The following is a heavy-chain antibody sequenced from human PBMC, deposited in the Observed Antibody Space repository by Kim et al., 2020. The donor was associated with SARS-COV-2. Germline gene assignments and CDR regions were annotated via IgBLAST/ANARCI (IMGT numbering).Heavy chain of an antibody. D-gene: IGHD6-25*01. Sequence: YHPALKRRVTISVDTSKSQFSLRLTSMTAADTAVFYCATRGAANYNYFDYWGQGTLVTVSS. J-gene: IGHJ4*02. CDR3: ATRGAANYNYFDY. V-gene: IGHV4-39*01.